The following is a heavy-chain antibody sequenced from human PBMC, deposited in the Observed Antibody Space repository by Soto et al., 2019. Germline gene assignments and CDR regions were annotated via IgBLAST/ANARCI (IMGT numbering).Heavy chain of an antibody. CDR3: ARGLITIFGAVTGSYYGMGV. J-gene: IGHJ6*02. CDR2: INAGNGNT. V-gene: IGHV1-3*01. Sequence: ASVKVSCKASGYTFTSYAMHWVRQAPGQRLEWMGWINAGNGNTKYSQKFQGRVTITRDTSASTAYMELSSLRSEDTAVYYCARGLITIFGAVTGSYYGMGVWGQGTTVTVSS. D-gene: IGHD3-3*01. CDR1: GYTFTSYA.